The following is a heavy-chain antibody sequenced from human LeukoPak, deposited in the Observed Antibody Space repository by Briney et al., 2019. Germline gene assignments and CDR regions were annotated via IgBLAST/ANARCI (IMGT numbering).Heavy chain of an antibody. CDR2: IIPIFGTA. CDR1: GGTFSSYA. Sequence: SVKVSCKASGGTFSSYAISWVRQAPGQGLEWMGGIIPIFGTANYAQEFQGRVTITADESTSTAYMELSSLRSEDTAVYYCARYTQYSSGWYYFDYWGQGTLVTVSS. J-gene: IGHJ4*02. V-gene: IGHV1-69*13. D-gene: IGHD6-19*01. CDR3: ARYTQYSSGWYYFDY.